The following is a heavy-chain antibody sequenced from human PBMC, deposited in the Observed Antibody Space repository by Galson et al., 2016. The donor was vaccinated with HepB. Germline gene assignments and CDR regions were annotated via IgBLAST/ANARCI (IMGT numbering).Heavy chain of an antibody. V-gene: IGHV3-23*01. CDR3: ARGTASRPGYYYALDV. CDR1: GFIFSSFA. CDR2: FSARVDKP. Sequence: SLRLSCATSGFIFSSFAMSWVRQAPGKGLEWVSTFSARVDKPYYANSARGRFTISSDNSKKTLYLQMNSLRAEDTAVYFCARGTASRPGYYYALDVWGKVTTVTVSS. J-gene: IGHJ6*04. D-gene: IGHD6-6*01.